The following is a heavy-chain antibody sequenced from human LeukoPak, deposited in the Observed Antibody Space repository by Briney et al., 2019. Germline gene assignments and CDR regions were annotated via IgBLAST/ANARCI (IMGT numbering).Heavy chain of an antibody. Sequence: GAAVKVSCKASGYTFTSHYMHWVRQPPGQGLEGVGIINPSGGWTSYAQKFQGRVTVTRDMSPSTVYMELSSLRSEDTAVYYCARDPFADYDSSGYLPSPFDYWGRGTLVTVSS. CDR1: GYTFTSHY. D-gene: IGHD3-22*01. CDR2: INPSGGWT. CDR3: ARDPFADYDSSGYLPSPFDY. J-gene: IGHJ4*02. V-gene: IGHV1-46*01.